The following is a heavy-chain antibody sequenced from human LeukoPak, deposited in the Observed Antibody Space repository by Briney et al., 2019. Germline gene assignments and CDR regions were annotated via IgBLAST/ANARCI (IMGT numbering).Heavy chain of an antibody. J-gene: IGHJ4*02. CDR2: IRIKTNSYAT. CDR3: TTLDFDY. CDR1: GFTFSGSD. V-gene: IGHV3-73*01. Sequence: GGSLRLSCAASGFTFSGSDMHWVRQASGKGLEWVGRIRIKTNSYATAHAASVKGRFTISRDDSKNTAYLQMNSLKTEDTAVYYCTTLDFDYWGQGTLVTVSS.